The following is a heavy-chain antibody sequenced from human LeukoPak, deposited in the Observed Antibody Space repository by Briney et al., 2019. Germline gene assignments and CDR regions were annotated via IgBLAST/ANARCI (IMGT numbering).Heavy chain of an antibody. CDR2: IYSGGST. CDR3: ARCYTYGTTWFGGLDV. J-gene: IGHJ6*02. D-gene: IGHD3-10*01. CDR1: GFTLSSNY. V-gene: IGHV3-53*01. Sequence: PGGSLRLSCAASGFTLSSNYMSWVRQAPGKGLEWVSVIYSGGSTYYADSVKGRFTISRDNSKNTLYLQMNSLRAEDTAVYYCARCYTYGTTWFGGLDVWGQGTTVTVSS.